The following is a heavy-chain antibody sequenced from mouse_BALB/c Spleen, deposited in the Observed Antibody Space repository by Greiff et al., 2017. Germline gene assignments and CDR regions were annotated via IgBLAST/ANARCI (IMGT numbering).Heavy chain of an antibody. CDR2: ISDGGSYT. CDR1: GFTFSDYY. Sequence: EVMLVESGGGLVKPGGSLKLSCAASGFTFSDYYMYWVRQTPEKRLEWVATISDGGSYTYYPDSVKGRFTISRDNAKNNLYLQMSSLKSEDTAMYYCARGTYYDYDYYAMDYWGQGTSVTVSS. CDR3: ARGTYYDYDYYAMDY. V-gene: IGHV5-4*02. D-gene: IGHD2-4*01. J-gene: IGHJ4*01.